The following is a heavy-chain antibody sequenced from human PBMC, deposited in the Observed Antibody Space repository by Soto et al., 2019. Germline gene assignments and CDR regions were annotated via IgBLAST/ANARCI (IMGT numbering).Heavy chain of an antibody. J-gene: IGHJ5*02. CDR3: ARGDCSSTSCLLDP. Sequence: SETLSLTCTVSGGSISSGGYYWSWIRQHPGKGLEWIGYIYYSGSTYYNPSLKSRVTISLDTSKNQFSLKLGSVTAADTAVYYCARGDCSSTSCLLDPWGQGTLVTVSS. D-gene: IGHD2-2*01. V-gene: IGHV4-31*03. CDR1: GGSISSGGYY. CDR2: IYYSGST.